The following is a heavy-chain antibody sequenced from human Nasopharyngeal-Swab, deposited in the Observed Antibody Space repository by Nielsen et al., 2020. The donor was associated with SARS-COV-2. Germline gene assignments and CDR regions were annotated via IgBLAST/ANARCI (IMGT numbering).Heavy chain of an antibody. J-gene: IGHJ4*02. Sequence: VRRAPGKGLEWVAVIWYDGSNKYYADSVKGRFTISRDNSKNTLYLQMNSLRAEDTAVYYCAKQSWGYSYGYYFDYWGQGTLVTVSS. CDR2: IWYDGSNK. V-gene: IGHV3-33*06. D-gene: IGHD5-18*01. CDR3: AKQSWGYSYGYYFDY.